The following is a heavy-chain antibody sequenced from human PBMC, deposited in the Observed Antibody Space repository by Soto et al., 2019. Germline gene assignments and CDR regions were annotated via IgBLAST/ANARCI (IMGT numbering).Heavy chain of an antibody. J-gene: IGHJ4*02. Sequence: VGSLRLSCAASGFTFSSYAMSWVRQAPGKGLEWVSAISGSGGSTYYADSVKGRVTISRDNSKNTLYLQMNSLRAEDTAVYYCAKMGAVLLWFGPLYYFDYWGQGTLVTVSS. CDR3: AKMGAVLLWFGPLYYFDY. V-gene: IGHV3-23*01. CDR2: ISGSGGST. CDR1: GFTFSSYA. D-gene: IGHD3-10*01.